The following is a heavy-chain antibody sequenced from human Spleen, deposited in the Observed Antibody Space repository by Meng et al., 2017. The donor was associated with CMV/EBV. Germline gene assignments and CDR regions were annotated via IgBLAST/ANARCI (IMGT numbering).Heavy chain of an antibody. CDR1: GFTYVSYA. CDR3: GDFGVG. D-gene: IGHD1-26*01. J-gene: IGHJ4*02. Sequence: GESLKISCAASGFTYVSYAMSWVRQAPGKGLVWVSGIDNDGTNTYYADSVKGRFTISRDNTKNMVYLQVNSLRVDDTAVFYCGDFGVGWGQGTLGTVSS. CDR2: IDNDGTNT. V-gene: IGHV3-23*03.